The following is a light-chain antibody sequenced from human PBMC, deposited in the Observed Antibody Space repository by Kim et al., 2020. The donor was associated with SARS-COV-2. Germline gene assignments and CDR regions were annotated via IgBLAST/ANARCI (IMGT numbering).Light chain of an antibody. CDR1: QSVGTS. Sequence: EIVLTQSPATLSLSPGERATLSCRASQSVGTSLVWYQQKAGQAPRLLIYDASKRATDIPAKFSGSGSGTDFTLTISSLESEDFAVYYCQQRSDWPLTFGGGTKVDIK. CDR2: DAS. CDR3: QQRSDWPLT. V-gene: IGKV3-11*01. J-gene: IGKJ4*01.